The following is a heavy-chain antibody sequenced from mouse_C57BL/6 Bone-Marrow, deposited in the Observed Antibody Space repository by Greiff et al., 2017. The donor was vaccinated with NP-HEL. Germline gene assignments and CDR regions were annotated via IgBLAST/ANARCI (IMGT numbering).Heavy chain of an antibody. Sequence: EVQLQQSGAELVRPGASVKLSCTASGFNIKDDYMHWVKQRPEQGLEWIGWIDPENGDTEYASKFQGKATITADTSSNTAYLQLSSLTSEDTAVYYCTISPYGYFAYWGQGTLVTVSA. CDR2: IDPENGDT. D-gene: IGHD2-2*01. J-gene: IGHJ3*01. CDR3: TISPYGYFAY. CDR1: GFNIKDDY. V-gene: IGHV14-4*01.